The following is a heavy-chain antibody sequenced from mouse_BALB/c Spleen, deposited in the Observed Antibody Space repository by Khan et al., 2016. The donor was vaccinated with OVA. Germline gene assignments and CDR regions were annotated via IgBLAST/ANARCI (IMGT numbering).Heavy chain of an antibody. V-gene: IGHV2-9*02. J-gene: IGHJ4*01. CDR2: IWAGGST. CDR1: GFSLTSYG. CDR3: DRGDGYYEGAMDY. D-gene: IGHD2-3*01. Sequence: QVQLKESGPGLVAPSQSLSITCTVSGFSLTSYGVHWVRQPPGKGLEWLGVIWAGGSTNYNSALMSRMSISRDKSKSQVFLKMNSLQTGDTATYYSDRGDGYYEGAMDYWGQGTSVTVSS.